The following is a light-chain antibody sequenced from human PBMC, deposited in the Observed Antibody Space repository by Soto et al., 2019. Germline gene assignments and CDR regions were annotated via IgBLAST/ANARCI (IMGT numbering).Light chain of an antibody. J-gene: IGKJ1*01. CDR3: QQYDGTPLA. V-gene: IGKV4-1*01. Sequence: DIVMTQSPDSLTVSLGERATINCKSSQSLLYSPTNKNYLAWYQKKSGQPPKLLIYWASTRESGVPDRFSCIGSGTDFPLTISSLQAADVAVYYCQQYDGTPLAFGQGTRVEIK. CDR2: WAS. CDR1: QSLLYSPTNKNY.